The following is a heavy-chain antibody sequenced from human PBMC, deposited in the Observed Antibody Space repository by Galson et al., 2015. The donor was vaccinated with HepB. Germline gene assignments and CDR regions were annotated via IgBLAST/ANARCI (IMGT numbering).Heavy chain of an antibody. D-gene: IGHD3-10*01. CDR2: IYPGDSDT. J-gene: IGHJ4*02. V-gene: IGHV5-51*01. Sequence: QSGAEVKKPGQSLKISCKTSGYSFTNYWIGWVRQRPGKGLEWMGMIYPGDSDTRYSPSFQGQVTISADRSINTAYLQWSSLRASDTAMYYCTRVGKEASGSKSAGCECWGQGTLVPVS. CDR3: TRVGKEASGSKSAGCEC. CDR1: GYSFTNYW.